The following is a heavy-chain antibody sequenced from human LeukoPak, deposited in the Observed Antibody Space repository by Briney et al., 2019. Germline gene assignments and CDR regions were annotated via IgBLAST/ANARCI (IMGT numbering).Heavy chain of an antibody. Sequence: PSETLSLTCTVSGGSISSGDYYWSWIRQPPGKGLEWIGYIYYSGSTYYNPSLKSRVTISVDTSKNQFSLKLSSVTAADTAVYYCASRLAAADNYYYMDVWGKGTTVTVSS. CDR3: ASRLAAADNYYYMDV. J-gene: IGHJ6*03. CDR1: GGSISSGDYY. V-gene: IGHV4-30-4*08. D-gene: IGHD6-13*01. CDR2: IYYSGST.